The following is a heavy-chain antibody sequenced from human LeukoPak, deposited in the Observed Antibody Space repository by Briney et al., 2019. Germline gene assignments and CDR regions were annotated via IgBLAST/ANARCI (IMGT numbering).Heavy chain of an antibody. J-gene: IGHJ4*02. CDR1: GDSVSSNSVA. D-gene: IGHD6-19*01. CDR3: AGAPDSSDWNYFDY. Sequence: SQTLSLTCAISGDSVSSNSVAWNWIRQSPSRGLEWLGRTYYRSKWYNDYAVSVKSRIAINPDTSKNQFSLQLNSVTPEDTAVYFCAGAPDSSDWNYFDYWGQGTLVTVSS. CDR2: TYYRSKWYN. V-gene: IGHV6-1*01.